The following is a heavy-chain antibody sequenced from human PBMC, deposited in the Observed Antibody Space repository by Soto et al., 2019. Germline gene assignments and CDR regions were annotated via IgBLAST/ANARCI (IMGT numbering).Heavy chain of an antibody. CDR1: GGSISSHY. J-gene: IGHJ4*02. Sequence: SETLSLTCTVSGGSISSHYWSWIRQPPGKGLEWIGYIYYSGSTNYNPSLKSRVTISVDTSKNQFSLKLSSVTAADTAVYYCARGYGDYGYYFDYWGQGTLVTVSS. CDR2: IYYSGST. D-gene: IGHD4-17*01. V-gene: IGHV4-59*08. CDR3: ARGYGDYGYYFDY.